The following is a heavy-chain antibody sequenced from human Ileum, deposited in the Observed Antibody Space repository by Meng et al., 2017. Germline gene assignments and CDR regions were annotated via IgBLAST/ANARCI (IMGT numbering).Heavy chain of an antibody. D-gene: IGHD7-27*01. CDR1: GGSVSSRCYQ. V-gene: IGHV4-61*01. CDR3: ARDHWGSLDY. Sequence: QVQLQESGPGLVRPSETLSLSCAVSGGSVSSRCYQWGWIRQPPGKGLEWIGYASTNYNPSLKSRVTISVDTSKNQFSLKLTSVTAADTAVYYCARDHWGSLDYWGQGVLVTVSS. J-gene: IGHJ4*02. CDR2: AST.